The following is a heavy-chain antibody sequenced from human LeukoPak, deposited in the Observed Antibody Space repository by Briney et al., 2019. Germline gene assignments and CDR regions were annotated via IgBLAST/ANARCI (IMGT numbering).Heavy chain of an antibody. CDR1: GFTFSSYW. V-gene: IGHV3-7*01. CDR2: IKQDGSEK. Sequence: GGSLRLSCAAPGFTFSSYWMSWVRQAPGKGLEWVANIKQDGSEKYYVDSVKGRFTISRGNAKNSLYLQMNSLRAEDTAVYYCARDLRELRYWGQGTLVTVSS. D-gene: IGHD1-26*01. CDR3: ARDLRELRY. J-gene: IGHJ4*02.